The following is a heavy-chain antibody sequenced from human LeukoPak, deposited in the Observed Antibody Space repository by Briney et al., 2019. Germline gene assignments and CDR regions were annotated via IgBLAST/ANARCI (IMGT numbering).Heavy chain of an antibody. CDR2: FDPEDGET. CDR1: GYTLTELS. CDR3: ATGGYSSSSSGYGY. Sequence: ASVKVSCKVSGYTLTELSMHWVRQAPGKGLEWMGGFDPEDGETIYAQKFQGRVTMTEDTSTDTAYMELSSLRSEDTAVYYCATGGYSSSSSGYGYWGQGTLVTVSS. V-gene: IGHV1-24*01. J-gene: IGHJ4*02. D-gene: IGHD6-13*01.